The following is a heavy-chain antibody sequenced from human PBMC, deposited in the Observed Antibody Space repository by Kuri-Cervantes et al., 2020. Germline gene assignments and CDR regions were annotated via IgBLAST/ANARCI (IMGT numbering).Heavy chain of an antibody. CDR1: GYTFTGYY. CDR3: ARDRNDILTGWFDP. Sequence: ASVKVSCKASGYTFTGYYMHWVRQAPGQGLEWMGWINPNSGGTNYAQKFQGRVTMTRDTSISTAYMELSRLRSDDTAVYYCARDRNDILTGWFDPWGQGTLVTVSS. J-gene: IGHJ5*02. D-gene: IGHD3-9*01. V-gene: IGHV1-2*02. CDR2: INPNSGGT.